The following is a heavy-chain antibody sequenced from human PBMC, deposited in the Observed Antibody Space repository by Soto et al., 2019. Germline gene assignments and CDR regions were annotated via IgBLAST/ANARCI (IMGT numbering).Heavy chain of an antibody. V-gene: IGHV1-3*01. Sequence: QVQLVQSAADGKKPGASVKVSCKTSGYSFIANAVHWVRQAPGQGLEWMGWINADNGNTKYSRKMPGRLTISRDTSGSTVYMELTGLTSEDTGVYFCARDDVGSAWPYWSQGTMINVSS. D-gene: IGHD6-19*01. CDR3: ARDDVGSAWPY. J-gene: IGHJ4*02. CDR1: GYSFIANA. CDR2: INADNGNT.